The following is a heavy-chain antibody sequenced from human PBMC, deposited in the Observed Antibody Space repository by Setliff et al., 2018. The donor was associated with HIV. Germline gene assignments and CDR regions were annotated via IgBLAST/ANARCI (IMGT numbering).Heavy chain of an antibody. CDR2: IIPILGIA. Sequence: ASVKVSCKASGGTFSSYAISWVRQAPGQGLEWMGGIIPILGIANYAQKFQGRVTITADKSTSTAYMELSSLRSEDTAVYYCAGEPIDSSAAGADYWGQGTLVTVSS. D-gene: IGHD6-13*01. CDR3: AGEPIDSSAAGADY. V-gene: IGHV1-69*10. CDR1: GGTFSSYA. J-gene: IGHJ4*02.